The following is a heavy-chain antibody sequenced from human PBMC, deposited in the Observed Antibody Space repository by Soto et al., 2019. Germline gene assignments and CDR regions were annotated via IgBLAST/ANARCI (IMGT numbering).Heavy chain of an antibody. CDR3: AKGGGNYVSYYGMDV. J-gene: IGHJ6*02. CDR1: GFTFSSYA. CDR2: ITGGGGST. V-gene: IGHV3-23*01. Sequence: EVQLLESGGGLVQPGGSLRLSCAASGFTFSSYAMNWVRQDPGKGLEWVSTITGGGGSTYYADSVKGRFTISRDNSRDTLYLQSNSLRAEDTAVYYCAKGGGNYVSYYGMDVWGQGTTVTVSS. D-gene: IGHD1-26*01.